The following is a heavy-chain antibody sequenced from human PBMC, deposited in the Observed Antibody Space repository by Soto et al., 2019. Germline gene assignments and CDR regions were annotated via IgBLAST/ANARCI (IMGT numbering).Heavy chain of an antibody. CDR1: EFTFSSYA. CDR2: ISASAGST. CDR3: AKGVRFLEWSPMDV. D-gene: IGHD3-3*01. V-gene: IGHV3-23*01. Sequence: HPGGSLRLSCAASEFTFSSYAMNWVRQAPGKGLEWVSFISASAGSTYYADSVKGRFTISRDNSKNTLLLQMNSLRGEDTAVYYCAKGVRFLEWSPMDVWGQGTTVTVS. J-gene: IGHJ6*02.